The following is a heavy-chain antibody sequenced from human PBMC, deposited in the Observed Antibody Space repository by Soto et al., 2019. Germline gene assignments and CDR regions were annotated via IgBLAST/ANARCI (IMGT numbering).Heavy chain of an antibody. D-gene: IGHD6-13*01. J-gene: IGHJ6*02. V-gene: IGHV5-51*01. CDR2: IYPGDSDT. CDR3: ARTAVAGKYYYGVDV. CDR1: GYSFTSYW. Sequence: GESLKISCKGSGYSFTSYWIGWVRQMPGKGLEWMGIIYPGDSDTRYSPSFQGQVTISADKSISTAYLQWSSLKASDTAMYYCARTAVAGKYYYGVDVWGQGTTVTVSS.